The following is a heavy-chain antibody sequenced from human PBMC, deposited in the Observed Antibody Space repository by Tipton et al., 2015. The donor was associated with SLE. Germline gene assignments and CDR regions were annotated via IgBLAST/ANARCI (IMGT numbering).Heavy chain of an antibody. Sequence: TLSLTCTVSGGSINSGSYYWSWIRQPAGKGLEWIGHIYTRGSTDYNPSLMSPVTISRDTSKNQFSLRLSSVTAADTAIYYCAREVEGYSSSWFKGFFDVWGQGTLVTVSS. CDR1: GGSINSGSYY. J-gene: IGHJ4*02. CDR2: IYTRGST. CDR3: AREVEGYSSSWFKGFFDV. V-gene: IGHV4-61*09. D-gene: IGHD6-13*01.